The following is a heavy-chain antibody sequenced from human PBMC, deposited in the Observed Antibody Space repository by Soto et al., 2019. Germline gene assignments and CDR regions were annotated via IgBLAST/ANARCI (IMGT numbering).Heavy chain of an antibody. CDR1: GFTFSSYG. V-gene: IGHV3-33*01. D-gene: IGHD2-21*01. Sequence: QVQLVESGGGVVQPGRSLRLSCAASGFTFSSYGMHWVRQAPGKGLEWVAVIWYDGSNKYYADSVKGRFTISRDNSKNTLYLQMNSLRAEDTAVYYCARDGGETSMADYWGQGNLVTVSS. CDR2: IWYDGSNK. J-gene: IGHJ4*02. CDR3: ARDGGETSMADY.